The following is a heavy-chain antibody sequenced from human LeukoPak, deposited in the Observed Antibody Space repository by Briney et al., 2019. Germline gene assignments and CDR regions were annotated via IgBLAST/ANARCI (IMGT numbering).Heavy chain of an antibody. CDR3: ARDRTEIKYYGSGSYYND. D-gene: IGHD3-10*01. CDR1: GGTFSSYA. V-gene: IGHV1-18*01. CDR2: ISAYNGNT. J-gene: IGHJ4*02. Sequence: ASVKVFCKASGGTFSSYAISWVRQAPGQGLEWMGWISAYNGNTNYAQKLQGRVTMTTDTSTSTAYMELRSLRSDDTAVYYCARDRTEIKYYGSGSYYNDWGQGTLVTVSS.